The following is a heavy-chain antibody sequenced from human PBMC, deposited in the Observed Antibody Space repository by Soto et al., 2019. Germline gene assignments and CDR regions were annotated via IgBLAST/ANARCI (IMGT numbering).Heavy chain of an antibody. CDR2: IKQDGSEK. D-gene: IGHD3-10*01. V-gene: IGHV3-7*01. CDR1: GFSFSKYW. CDR3: ARGAVLLWFGEPYYFDY. Sequence: PGGSLRLSCEASGFSFSKYWMTWVRQAPGKGLEWVANIKQDGSEKYYADSVKGRFTISRGNAKNTLSLQMNGLRAEDTAVYYCARGAVLLWFGEPYYFDYWGQGTLVTVSS. J-gene: IGHJ4*02.